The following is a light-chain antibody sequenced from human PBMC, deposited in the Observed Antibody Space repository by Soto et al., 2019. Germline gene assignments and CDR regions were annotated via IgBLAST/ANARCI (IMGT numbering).Light chain of an antibody. CDR1: HSVRYNY. V-gene: IGKV3-20*01. J-gene: IGKJ1*01. CDR2: SVS. CDR3: EHYGTSPRT. Sequence: DILLTQSPGTLSLPPREGATLSYRGSHSVRYNYLALYQHKPGQPPRLPIHSVSTRATGIPHRISGSGCGTDFTLTISRLDLKDFAVYYFEHYGTSPRTFGQGTKV.